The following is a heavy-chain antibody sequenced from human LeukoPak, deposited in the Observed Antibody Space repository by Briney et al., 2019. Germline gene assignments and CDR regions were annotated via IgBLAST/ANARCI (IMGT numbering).Heavy chain of an antibody. CDR1: GFTFSAYW. V-gene: IGHV3-7*05. CDR2: IKEDGSEK. Sequence: GGSLRLSCAASGFTFSAYWMSWVRQTPGKGLEWVANIKEDGSEKYYVDYVKGRFIISRDNAKNSLYVQMNSLKAEDTAVYYCARLPLTARRHFDFWGQGTQVTVSS. CDR3: ARLPLTARRHFDF. D-gene: IGHD5-18*01. J-gene: IGHJ4*02.